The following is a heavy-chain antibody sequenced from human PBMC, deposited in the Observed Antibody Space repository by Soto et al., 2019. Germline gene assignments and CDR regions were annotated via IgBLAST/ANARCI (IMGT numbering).Heavy chain of an antibody. CDR3: ARGLKGYYFAY. CDR1: GFTFSSYS. CDR2: ISSSSSTI. V-gene: IGHV3-48*01. Sequence: EVQLVESGGGLVQPGGSLRLSCAASGFTFSSYSMNWVRQAPGKGLEWVSYISSSSSTIHYADSVKGRFTISKDEAKNSLYLQMNSLRAEDTAVYYCARGLKGYYFAYWGQGTLVTVSS. J-gene: IGHJ4*02.